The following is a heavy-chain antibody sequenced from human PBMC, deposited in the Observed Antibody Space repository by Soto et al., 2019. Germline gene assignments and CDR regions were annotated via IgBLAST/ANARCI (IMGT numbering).Heavy chain of an antibody. CDR2: ISYDGSNK. D-gene: IGHD3-3*01. CDR1: GFTFSSYA. J-gene: IGHJ6*02. CDR3: ARETPRWGEWLLSPYYYYYGMDV. Sequence: GGSLRLSCAASGFTFSSYAMHWVRQAPGKGLEWVAVISYDGSNKYYADSVKGRFTISRDNSKNTPYLQMNSLRAEDTAVYYCARETPRWGEWLLSPYYYYYGMDVWGQGTTVTVSS. V-gene: IGHV3-30-3*01.